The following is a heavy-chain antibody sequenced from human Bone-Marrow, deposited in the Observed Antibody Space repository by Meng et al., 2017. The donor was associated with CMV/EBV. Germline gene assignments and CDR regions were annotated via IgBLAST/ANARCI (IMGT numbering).Heavy chain of an antibody. D-gene: IGHD3-16*01. CDR2: IKEDGSEK. CDR3: FRGHYAGA. J-gene: IGHJ5*01. V-gene: IGHV3-7*01. CDR1: GFTFSKFW. Sequence: GGSLRLSCHAAPGFTFSKFWMNWVRQAPGKGLEWVANIKEDGSEKYYVDSVKGRFSISRDNAKNSLYLQMNNLRVDDAARYFCFRGHYAGAWGHGTLVTVSS.